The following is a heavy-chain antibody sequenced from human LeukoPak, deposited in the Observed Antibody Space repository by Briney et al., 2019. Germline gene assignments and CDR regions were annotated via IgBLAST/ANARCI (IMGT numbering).Heavy chain of an antibody. CDR2: INSDGSST. J-gene: IGHJ4*02. CDR1: GFTSSSSR. D-gene: IGHD6-13*01. CDR3: SRNLAQQLVPAFDY. Sequence: GGSLRLSCAASGFTSSSSRMNWVRQAPGKGLVWVSRINSDGSSTAYADSVEGRFTISRDNAKNTLYLQMNSLRAEDTAVYYCSRNLAQQLVPAFDYWGQGTLVTVSS. V-gene: IGHV3-74*01.